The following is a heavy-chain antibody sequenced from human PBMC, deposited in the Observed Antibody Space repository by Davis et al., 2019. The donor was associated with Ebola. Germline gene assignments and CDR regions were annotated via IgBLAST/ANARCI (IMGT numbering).Heavy chain of an antibody. D-gene: IGHD3-3*01. Sequence: GESLKISCAASGFTFSSYGMHWVRQAPGKGLEWVAVIWYDGSNKYYADSVKGRFTISRDNSKNTLYLQMNSLRAEDTAVYYCARSYYDFWSGYNYYYGMDVWGQGTTVTVSS. V-gene: IGHV3-30*19. J-gene: IGHJ6*02. CDR1: GFTFSSYG. CDR2: IWYDGSNK. CDR3: ARSYYDFWSGYNYYYGMDV.